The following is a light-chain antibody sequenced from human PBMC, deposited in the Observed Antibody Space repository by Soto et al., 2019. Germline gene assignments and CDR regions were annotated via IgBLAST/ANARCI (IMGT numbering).Light chain of an antibody. V-gene: IGKV3-15*01. J-gene: IGKJ1*01. CDR1: QSVNSN. CDR3: QQYNNWPRT. Sequence: EIVMTQSPATLSVSPGERATLSCRASQSVNSNLAWYQQKPGQAPRLLIYRASTRATGIPARFSGSGSGTDFTLTISGLQSEDFAVYYCQQYNNWPRTFGKGTKVEIK. CDR2: RAS.